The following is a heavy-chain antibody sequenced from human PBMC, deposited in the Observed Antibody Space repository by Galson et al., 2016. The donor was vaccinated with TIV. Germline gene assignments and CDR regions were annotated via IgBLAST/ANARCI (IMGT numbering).Heavy chain of an antibody. D-gene: IGHD2-8*02. CDR2: ISGGGEDV. V-gene: IGHV3-23*01. CDR3: AKDFSGGVATSYHLDD. Sequence: SLRLSCAASGFTFSAFAMSWVRQAPGKGLEWVSSISGGGEDVYYADSVRGRFTISRDNSKNALYLQMDSLRAEDTAVYYCAKDFSGGVATSYHLDDWGQGTPVTVSS. CDR1: GFTFSAFA. J-gene: IGHJ4*02.